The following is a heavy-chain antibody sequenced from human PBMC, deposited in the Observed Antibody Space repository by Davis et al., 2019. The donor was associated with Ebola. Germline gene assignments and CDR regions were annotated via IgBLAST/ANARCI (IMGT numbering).Heavy chain of an antibody. Sequence: GESLKISCAASGFTFSSYGMHWVRQAPGKGLEVVAFIRYDGSNKYYADSVKGRFTISRDNSKNTLYLQMNSLRAEDTDVYYCAKQRGVGAIDYDYWGRGTVVTVSS. V-gene: IGHV3-30*02. CDR2: IRYDGSNK. J-gene: IGHJ4*02. D-gene: IGHD1-26*01. CDR3: AKQRGVGAIDYDY. CDR1: GFTFSSYG.